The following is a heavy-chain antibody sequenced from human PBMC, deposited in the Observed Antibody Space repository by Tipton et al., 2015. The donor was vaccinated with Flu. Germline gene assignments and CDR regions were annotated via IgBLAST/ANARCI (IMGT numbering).Heavy chain of an antibody. CDR3: TREGADYASDY. D-gene: IGHD4/OR15-4a*01. Sequence: CAASGFTFSSYFMNWVRRAPGKGLEWVSSISSDGSRMYYAGSVRGRFTIFRDDAKNSLFLQMNSLRAEDTAVYYCTREGADYASDYWGQGTLVTVSS. V-gene: IGHV3-21*01. CDR1: GFTFSSYF. J-gene: IGHJ4*02. CDR2: ISSDGSRM.